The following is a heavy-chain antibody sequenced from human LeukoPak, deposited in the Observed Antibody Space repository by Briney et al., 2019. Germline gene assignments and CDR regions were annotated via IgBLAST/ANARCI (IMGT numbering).Heavy chain of an antibody. J-gene: IGHJ4*02. D-gene: IGHD2-15*01. CDR2: ISFDGSRK. V-gene: IGHV3-30-3*01. CDR3: ARARSGPFDY. CDR1: GFTFSNYA. Sequence: PGGSLRPSCAASGFTFSNYAIHWVRQAPGKGLEWVAVISFDGSRKYYAGSVRGRFSISRDNSKNTMYLQMNSLRVEDTAVYYCARARSGPFDYWGQGTLVTVSS.